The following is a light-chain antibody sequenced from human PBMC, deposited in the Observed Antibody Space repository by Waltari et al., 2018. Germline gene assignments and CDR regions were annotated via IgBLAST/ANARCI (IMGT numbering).Light chain of an antibody. J-gene: IGKJ2*01. CDR3: QQRGDWPYT. Sequence: IVLTQSPATLSLSPGERATLSCRASQSVSSYLAWYQQKPGQSPRLLIYDAFNRATGIPARFSGSGSGTDFTLTISSLEPEDFAVYYCQQRGDWPYTFGQGTKLEI. V-gene: IGKV3-11*01. CDR2: DAF. CDR1: QSVSSY.